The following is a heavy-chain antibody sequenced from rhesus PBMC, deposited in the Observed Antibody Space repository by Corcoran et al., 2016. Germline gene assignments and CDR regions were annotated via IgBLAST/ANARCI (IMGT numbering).Heavy chain of an antibody. Sequence: QVQLQESGPGVVKPSETLSLTCAVSGGSISDSYRWSWIRQPPGKGLEWIGYIYGSSTSTNYNPALKSLVTISKDTSKNQFSLKLRSVTAADTAVYYCARYLGWGDYYDDYWGQGVLVTVSS. CDR1: GGSISDSYR. J-gene: IGHJ4*01. CDR3: ARYLGWGDYYDDY. D-gene: IGHD3-34*01. CDR2: IYGSSTST. V-gene: IGHV4S10*01.